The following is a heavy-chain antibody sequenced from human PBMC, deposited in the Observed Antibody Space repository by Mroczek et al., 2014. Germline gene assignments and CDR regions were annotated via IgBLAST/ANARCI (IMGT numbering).Heavy chain of an antibody. CDR1: GGSFSGYY. Sequence: QVQLQQWGAGLLKPSETLSLTCAVYGGSFSGYYWSWIRQPPGKGLEWIGEINHSGSTNYNPSLKSRVTISVDTSKNQFSLKLSSVTAADTAVYYCARTLHFDYWGQGTLVTVSS. J-gene: IGHJ4*02. CDR2: INHSGST. V-gene: IGHV4-34*01. CDR3: ARTLHFDY.